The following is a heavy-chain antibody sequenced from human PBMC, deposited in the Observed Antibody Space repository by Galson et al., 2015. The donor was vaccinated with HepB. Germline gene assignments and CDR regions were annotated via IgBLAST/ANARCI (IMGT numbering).Heavy chain of an antibody. CDR1: GFTFSSYA. CDR3: ARDWPPYYDFWNYMDV. Sequence: SLRLSCAASGFTFSSYAMHWVRQAPGKGLEWVAVISYDGSNKYYADSVKGRFTISRDNSKNTLYLQMNSLRAEDTAVYYCARDWPPYYDFWNYMDVWGKGTTVTVSS. V-gene: IGHV3-30-3*01. D-gene: IGHD3-3*01. J-gene: IGHJ6*03. CDR2: ISYDGSNK.